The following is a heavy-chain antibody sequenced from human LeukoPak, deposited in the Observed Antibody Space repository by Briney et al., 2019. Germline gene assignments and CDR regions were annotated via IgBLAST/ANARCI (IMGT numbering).Heavy chain of an antibody. Sequence: SETLSLTCIISGGSISSSTYYWGWIRQPPGKGLEWIGTIYYSGNTYYNPSLKSRVTISVDTSKNQFSLKLSSVTAADTAVYYCATRRDGYNLDAFDIWGQGTMVTVSS. CDR2: IYYSGNT. CDR3: ATRRDGYNLDAFDI. D-gene: IGHD5-24*01. CDR1: GGSISSSTYY. V-gene: IGHV4-39*01. J-gene: IGHJ3*02.